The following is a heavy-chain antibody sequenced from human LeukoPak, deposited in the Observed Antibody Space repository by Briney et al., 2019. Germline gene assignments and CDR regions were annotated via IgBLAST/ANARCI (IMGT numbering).Heavy chain of an antibody. Sequence: WASVKVSCKASGYTFTGYYMHWVRQAPGQGLEWMGRINPNSGGTNYAQKFQGRVTITTDESTSTAYMELSSLRSEDTAVYYCARDRWAITMVRGVYYMDVWGKGTTVTVSS. CDR2: INPNSGGT. J-gene: IGHJ6*03. D-gene: IGHD3-10*01. V-gene: IGHV1-2*06. CDR1: GYTFTGYY. CDR3: ARDRWAITMVRGVYYMDV.